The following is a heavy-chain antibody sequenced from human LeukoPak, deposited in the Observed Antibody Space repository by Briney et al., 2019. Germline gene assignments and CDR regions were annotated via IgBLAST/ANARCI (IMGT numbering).Heavy chain of an antibody. CDR1: GGSISSSSYY. Sequence: SETLSLTCTVSGGSISSSSYYWGWIRQPPGKGLEWIGSIYYSGSTYYNPSLKSRVTISVDTSKNQFSLKLSSVTAADTAVYYCAREKQLVGLDYWGQGTLVTVSS. CDR2: IYYSGST. V-gene: IGHV4-39*07. D-gene: IGHD6-6*01. J-gene: IGHJ4*02. CDR3: AREKQLVGLDY.